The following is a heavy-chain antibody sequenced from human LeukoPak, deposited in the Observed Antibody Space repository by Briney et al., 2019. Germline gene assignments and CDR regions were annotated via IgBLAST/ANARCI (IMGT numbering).Heavy chain of an antibody. J-gene: IGHJ2*01. V-gene: IGHV4-39*07. CDR2: IYYSGST. Sequence: SETLSLTCTVSGGSISSSSYYWGWIRQPPGKGLEWIGSIYYSGSTYYNPSLKSRVTISVDTSKNQFSLKLSSVTAADTAVYYCARWRLRSHWYFDLWGRGTLVTVSS. D-gene: IGHD4-17*01. CDR1: GGSISSSSYY. CDR3: ARWRLRSHWYFDL.